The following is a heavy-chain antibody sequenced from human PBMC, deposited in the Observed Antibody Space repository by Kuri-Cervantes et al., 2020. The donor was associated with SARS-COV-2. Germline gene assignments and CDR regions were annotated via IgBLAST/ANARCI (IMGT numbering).Heavy chain of an antibody. CDR2: ISGSGGST. V-gene: IGHV3-23*01. J-gene: IGHJ3*02. CDR3: ARGGSYGQMLAFDI. D-gene: IGHD5-18*01. Sequence: GGSLRLSCAASGFTFSSYAMHWVRQAPGKGLEWVAVISGSGGSTYYADSVKGRFTISRDNSKNTLDLQMNSLRTEDTAVFYCARGGSYGQMLAFDIWGQGTMVTVSS. CDR1: GFTFSSYA.